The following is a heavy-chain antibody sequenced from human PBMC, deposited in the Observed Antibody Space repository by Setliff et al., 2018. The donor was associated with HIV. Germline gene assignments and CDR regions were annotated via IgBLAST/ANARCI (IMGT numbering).Heavy chain of an antibody. CDR3: ARDWVTRSNYYGSGSPWYFDF. V-gene: IGHV4-4*07. D-gene: IGHD3-10*01. CDR2: VYASAYS. CDR1: GDSIGDYY. Sequence: KPSETLSLTCTVSGDSIGDYYWNWIRQLAGKGLEWIGRVYASAYSNYNPSLKSRVTMSVDTSQNQFSLKLRSVNAADTAVYYCARDWVTRSNYYGSGSPWYFDFWGRGILVTVSS. J-gene: IGHJ2*01.